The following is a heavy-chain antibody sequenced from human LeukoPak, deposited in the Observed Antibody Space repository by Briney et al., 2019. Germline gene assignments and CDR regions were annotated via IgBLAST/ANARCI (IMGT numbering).Heavy chain of an antibody. CDR2: IYRGGST. J-gene: IGHJ3*02. Sequence: GGSLRLSCATSGFIVSDNHMAWVRQAPGKGLEWVSVIYRGGSTYYAESVKGRFTISRDNSKNMVYLQMYSLRVEDTAVYYCARGGGYGSGNHYRGGAFDIWGQGTMVTVSS. CDR3: ARGGGYGSGNHYRGGAFDI. CDR1: GFIVSDNH. V-gene: IGHV3-53*01. D-gene: IGHD3-10*01.